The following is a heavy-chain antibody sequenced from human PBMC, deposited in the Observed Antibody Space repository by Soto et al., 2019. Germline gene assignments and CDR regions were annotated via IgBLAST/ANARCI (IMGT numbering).Heavy chain of an antibody. CDR3: ARGYCSGGSCYGYYGMDV. CDR2: IIPIVDTA. J-gene: IGHJ6*02. D-gene: IGHD2-15*01. CDR1: GGTFTSNS. Sequence: QVQLVQSGAEVKKPGSSVRVSCKASGGTFTSNSFSWVRQAPGQGLEWMGRIIPIVDTATYAQKFQDRVTITADRSTSTAYLELRSLRSDDTAVYYCARGYCSGGSCYGYYGMDVWGQGTTVTVSS. V-gene: IGHV1-69*08.